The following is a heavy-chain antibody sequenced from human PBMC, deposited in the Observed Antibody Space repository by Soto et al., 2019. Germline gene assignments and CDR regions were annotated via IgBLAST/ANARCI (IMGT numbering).Heavy chain of an antibody. D-gene: IGHD2-2*01. J-gene: IGHJ6*02. CDR1: GGSISSYY. Sequence: SETLSLTCTVSGGSISSYYWSWIRQPPGKGLEWIGYIYYSGSTNYNPSLKSRVTISVDTSKNQFSLKLSSVTAADTAVYYCARGSIVVVPAAGGGYYYYGMDVWGQGTTVTVSS. CDR3: ARGSIVVVPAAGGGYYYYGMDV. V-gene: IGHV4-59*01. CDR2: IYYSGST.